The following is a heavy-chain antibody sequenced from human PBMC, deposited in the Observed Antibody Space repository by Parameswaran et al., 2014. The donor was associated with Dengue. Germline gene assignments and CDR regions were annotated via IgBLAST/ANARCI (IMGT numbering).Heavy chain of an antibody. Sequence: GGSLRLSCAASGFTFDDNAMHWVRQAPGKGPEWVSLISGDGGSTKYADSVKGRFTISRDNSKQSLYLQMNSLRTEDTALYYCAKDISRVGSYYYYYGMDVWGQGTTVTVSS. CDR2: ISGDGGST. V-gene: IGHV3-43*02. CDR3: AKDISRVGSYYYYYGMDV. J-gene: IGHJ6*02. D-gene: IGHD1-26*01. CDR1: GFTFDDNA.